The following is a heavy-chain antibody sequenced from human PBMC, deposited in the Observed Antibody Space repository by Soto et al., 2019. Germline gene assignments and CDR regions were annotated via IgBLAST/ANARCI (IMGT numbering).Heavy chain of an antibody. CDR3: ARGDYGDYHSYYYGMAV. D-gene: IGHD4-17*01. Sequence: QVQLVQSGAEVKKPGASVKVSCKASGYTFSNYYLHWVRQAPGQRLEWLGGIIPISEITEYAQKFQGRVILTADKSTGTAYMELSSLRLEDTALYYCARGDYGDYHSYYYGMAVWGQGTTVTVSS. J-gene: IGHJ6*02. CDR1: GYTFSNYY. V-gene: IGHV1-69*17. CDR2: IIPISEIT.